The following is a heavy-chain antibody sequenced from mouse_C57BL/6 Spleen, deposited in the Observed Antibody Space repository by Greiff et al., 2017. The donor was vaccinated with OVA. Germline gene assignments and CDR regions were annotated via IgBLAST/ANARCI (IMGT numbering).Heavy chain of an antibody. CDR2: ISYDGSN. Sequence: VQLKQSGPGLVKPSQSLSLTCSVTGYSITSGYYWNWIRQFPGNKLEWMGYISYDGSNNYNPSLKNRISITRDTSKNQFFLKLNSVTTEDTATYYCASLNYYSNAYYAMDYWGQGTSVTVSS. D-gene: IGHD2-5*01. CDR3: ASLNYYSNAYYAMDY. CDR1: GYSITSGYY. V-gene: IGHV3-6*01. J-gene: IGHJ4*01.